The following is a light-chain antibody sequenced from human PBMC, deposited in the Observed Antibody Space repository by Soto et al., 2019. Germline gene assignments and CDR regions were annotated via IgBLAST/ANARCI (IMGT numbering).Light chain of an antibody. Sequence: LTQPASVSGSPGQSMTISCTGTSSDVGGYNYVSWYQQHPGRAPKLMIYEVSNRPSGVSNRFSGSKSGNTASLTISGLQIEDEADYYCSSYTTSTTLVFGTGTKVTVL. CDR2: EVS. CDR3: SSYTTSTTLV. J-gene: IGLJ1*01. CDR1: SSDVGGYNY. V-gene: IGLV2-14*01.